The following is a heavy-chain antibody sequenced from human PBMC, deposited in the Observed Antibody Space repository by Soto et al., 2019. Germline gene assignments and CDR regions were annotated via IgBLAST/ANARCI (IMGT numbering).Heavy chain of an antibody. J-gene: IGHJ4*02. V-gene: IGHV3-49*04. D-gene: IGHD1-26*01. CDR2: IRKKGYGGTT. CDR3: TRGKSSGWELQPAYFDY. CDR1: GFPFAENA. Sequence: EVQLVESGGGLVQPGRSLRLSCAASGFPFAENALSWVRQAPGKGLEWVGSIRKKGYGGTTEYAASVRGRFTISRDDSKSIAYLQMNTLKTEDTAIYYCTRGKSSGWELQPAYFDYWGQGTLVTVSS.